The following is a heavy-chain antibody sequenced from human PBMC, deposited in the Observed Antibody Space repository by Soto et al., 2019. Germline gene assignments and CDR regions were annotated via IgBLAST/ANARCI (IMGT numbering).Heavy chain of an antibody. J-gene: IGHJ6*02. CDR3: ARFVEMAATIRGYYYGMDV. V-gene: IGHV3-48*03. D-gene: IGHD5-12*01. CDR2: ISSSGSTI. Sequence: EVQLVESGGGLVQPGGSLRLSCAASGFTFSSYEMNWVRQAPGKGLEWVSYISSSGSTIYYADSVKGRFTISRDNAKNSLFLQMNRLSAEDTAVYYCARFVEMAATIRGYYYGMDVWGQGTTVTVSS. CDR1: GFTFSSYE.